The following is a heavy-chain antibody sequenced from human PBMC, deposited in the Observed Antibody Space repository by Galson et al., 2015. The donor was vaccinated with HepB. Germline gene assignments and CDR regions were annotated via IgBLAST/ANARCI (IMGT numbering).Heavy chain of an antibody. Sequence: AEVKKPGESLRISCKGSGYSFTSYWISWVRQMPGKGLEWMGRIDPSDSYTNYSPSFQGHVTISADKSISTAYLQWSSLKASDTAMYYCARHKWSSRTAPGINFDPWGQGTLVTVSS. CDR2: IDPSDSYT. V-gene: IGHV5-10-1*01. J-gene: IGHJ5*02. CDR3: ARHKWSSRTAPGINFDP. D-gene: IGHD6-13*01. CDR1: GYSFTSYW.